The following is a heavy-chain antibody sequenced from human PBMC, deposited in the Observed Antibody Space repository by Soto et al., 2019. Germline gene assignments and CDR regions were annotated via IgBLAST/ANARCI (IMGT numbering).Heavy chain of an antibody. V-gene: IGHV1-18*01. CDR1: GYTFTSYG. J-gene: IGHJ6*03. CDR3: ARDYDFWSGYSSDYYYYMDV. Sequence: ASVKVSCKASGYTFTSYGISWVRQAPGQGLEWMGWISAYNGNTNYAQKLKGRVTMTTDTSTSTAYMELRSLRSDDTAVYYCARDYDFWSGYSSDYYYYMDVWGKGTTVTVSS. D-gene: IGHD3-3*01. CDR2: ISAYNGNT.